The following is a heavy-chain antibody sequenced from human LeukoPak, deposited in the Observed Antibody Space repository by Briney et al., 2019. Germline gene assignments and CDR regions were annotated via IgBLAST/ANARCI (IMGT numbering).Heavy chain of an antibody. Sequence: SETLSLTCTVQGGSISRAYWTWVRQPPGQGLEWIGEINHTGSTNYNPSFKSRVTMSADTPKNQFSLNLTSVTAADTALYYCARGPVRLARPYDYWGQGTLVTVSS. CDR3: ARGPVRLARPYDY. D-gene: IGHD3-9*01. J-gene: IGHJ4*02. CDR1: GGSISRAY. V-gene: IGHV4-34*01. CDR2: INHTGST.